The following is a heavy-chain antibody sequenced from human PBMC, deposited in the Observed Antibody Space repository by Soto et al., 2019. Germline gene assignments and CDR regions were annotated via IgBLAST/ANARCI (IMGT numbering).Heavy chain of an antibody. CDR1: GGSISSDHYY. J-gene: IGHJ6*03. CDR2: IFYSGST. V-gene: IGHV4-31*03. D-gene: IGHD3-22*01. CDR3: ARGIHDLLPYHYCYRDV. Sequence: QVQLQESGPGLVKPSQTLSLTCTVSGGSISSDHYYWTWIRQRPGKGLEWIGYIFYSGSTYYNPSLKRRVTISVDTSKNQFSLKLSSVTAADTAVYYCARGIHDLLPYHYCYRDVWCKGSSVTVSS.